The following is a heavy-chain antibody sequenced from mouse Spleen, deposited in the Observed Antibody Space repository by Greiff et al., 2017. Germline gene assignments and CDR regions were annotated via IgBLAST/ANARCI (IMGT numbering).Heavy chain of an antibody. CDR2: IHPNSGST. D-gene: IGHD3-3*01. J-gene: IGHJ2*01. CDR1: GYSFTSYW. CDR3: ARSSLGGFDY. Sequence: VQLQQPGAELVKPGASVKLSCKASGYSFTSYWMHWVKQRPGQGLEWIGMIHPNSGSTNYNEKFKSKATLTVDKSSSTAYMQLSSLTSEDSAVYYCARSSLGGFDYWGQGTTLTVSS. V-gene: IGHV1-64*01.